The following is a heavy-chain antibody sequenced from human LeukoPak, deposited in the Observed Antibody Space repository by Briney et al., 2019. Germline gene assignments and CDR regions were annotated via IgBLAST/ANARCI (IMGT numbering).Heavy chain of an antibody. D-gene: IGHD1-26*01. CDR2: LYYDGSS. Sequence: PSETLSLTCTLSGGSFTGGRFHWGWIRQPPGKGLEWLGNLYYDGSSYHTPSLSGRVTISLDTSRNQFFLKLSSVTAADTAFYYCARMYSGSYGGIDYWGQGTLVTVSS. V-gene: IGHV4-39*07. CDR3: ARMYSGSYGGIDY. J-gene: IGHJ4*02. CDR1: GGSFTGGRFH.